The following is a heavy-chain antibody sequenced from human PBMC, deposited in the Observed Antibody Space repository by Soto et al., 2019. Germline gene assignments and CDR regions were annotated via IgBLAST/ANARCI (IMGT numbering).Heavy chain of an antibody. V-gene: IGHV4-59*08. J-gene: IGHJ4*02. CDR1: GASISSFY. D-gene: IGHD6-19*01. Sequence: SETLSLTCNVSGASISSFYWSWIRQPPGKGLEWIGLVHSSGSANYNPSLKSRVAISIDVSKNQLSLKLRSVTAADMAVYYCARLTTGSYSYWGPGTQVTVSS. CDR2: VHSSGSA. CDR3: ARLTTGSYSY.